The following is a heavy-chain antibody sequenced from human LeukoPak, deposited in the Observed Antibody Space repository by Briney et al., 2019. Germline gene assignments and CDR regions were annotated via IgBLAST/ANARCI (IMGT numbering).Heavy chain of an antibody. J-gene: IGHJ4*02. CDR3: ARDQRYYDSSGHLDY. V-gene: IGHV1-46*01. CDR1: GYTFTGYY. CDR2: INPSGGRT. D-gene: IGHD3-22*01. Sequence: GASVKVSCKASGYTFTGYYMHWVRQAPGQGLEWMGIINPSGGRTSYAQKFQVRVTMTRDTSTSTVYMELSSLRSEDTAVYYCARDQRYYDSSGHLDYWGQGTLVTVSS.